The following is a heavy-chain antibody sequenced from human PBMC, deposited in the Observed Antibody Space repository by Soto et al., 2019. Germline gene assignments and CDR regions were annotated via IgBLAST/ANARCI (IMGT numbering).Heavy chain of an antibody. CDR2: IIPIFGTA. D-gene: IGHD2-15*01. Sequence: QVQLVQSGAEVKKPGSSVKVSCKASGGTFSNYAISWVRQAPGQGLEWMGGIIPIFGTANYAQKFQGRVTITADESTSTAYMELSSLRSEDTAVYYCARPLTPYCSGGRCYSGLDYWSQGTLVTVSS. V-gene: IGHV1-69*12. CDR3: ARPLTPYCSGGRCYSGLDY. CDR1: GGTFSNYA. J-gene: IGHJ4*02.